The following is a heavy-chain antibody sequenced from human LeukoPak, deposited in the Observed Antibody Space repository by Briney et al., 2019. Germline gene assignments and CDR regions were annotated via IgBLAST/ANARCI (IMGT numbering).Heavy chain of an antibody. CDR3: ARVLAVRSGGYDAFDI. D-gene: IGHD6-25*01. CDR1: GFTFSSYD. Sequence: GGSLRLPCSVSGFTFSSYDMHWVRQATGKGLELVSAIDTAGDTYYPAFVQGRFTIPRQNAKNSLYLQMNSLRAGDTAVYYCARVLAVRSGGYDAFDIWGEGTMVTVSS. J-gene: IGHJ3*02. V-gene: IGHV3-13*01. CDR2: IDTAGDT.